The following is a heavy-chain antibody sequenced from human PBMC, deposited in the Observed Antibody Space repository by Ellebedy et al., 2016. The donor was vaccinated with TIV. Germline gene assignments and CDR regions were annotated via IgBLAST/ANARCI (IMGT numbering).Heavy chain of an antibody. J-gene: IGHJ5*02. CDR2: TRNKPNNYTP. CDR1: GFILSDHD. D-gene: IGHD4-17*01. CDR3: TGWRSGDPT. Sequence: PGGSLRLSCAVSGFILSDHDMDWVRQAPGKGLEWVGRTRNKPNNYTPEYAASVKGRFTISRDDSKNSLYLQMNSLKIEDTAVYYCTGWRSGDPTWGQGTLVTVSS. V-gene: IGHV3-72*01.